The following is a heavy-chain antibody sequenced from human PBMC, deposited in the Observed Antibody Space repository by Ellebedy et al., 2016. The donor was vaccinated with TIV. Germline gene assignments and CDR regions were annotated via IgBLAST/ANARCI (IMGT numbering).Heavy chain of an antibody. CDR3: VRDEPDLGGYDNTFDS. D-gene: IGHD2-15*01. J-gene: IGHJ4*02. V-gene: IGHV3-30*03. CDR1: GFAFNNYA. CDR2: ITYDGTFI. Sequence: GGSLRLSXAASGFAFNNYAMHWVRHAPGKGLEWVASITYDGTFIYYADSVRGRFTISRDNSKNTLYLGMKGLRVDDTAVYFCVRDEPDLGGYDNTFDSWGQGTLVTVSS.